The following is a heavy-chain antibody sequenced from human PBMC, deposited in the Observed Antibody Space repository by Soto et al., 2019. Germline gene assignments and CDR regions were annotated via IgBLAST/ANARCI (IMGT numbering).Heavy chain of an antibody. V-gene: IGHV4-34*01. CDR3: MSRARERGSASLTFGGGGPRVGDY. J-gene: IGHJ4*02. Sequence: QVQLQQWGAGLLKTSETLSLTCAVYNGSLTGHYWTWIRQPPGKGLVWIGEIDHSGITNYNPSLRGRVTSSVDTSTNRFSLILTSVTAADTAVYYCMSRARERGSASLTFGGGGPRVGDYWGQGNLVTVSS. D-gene: IGHD3-16*01. CDR1: NGSLTGHY. CDR2: IDHSGIT.